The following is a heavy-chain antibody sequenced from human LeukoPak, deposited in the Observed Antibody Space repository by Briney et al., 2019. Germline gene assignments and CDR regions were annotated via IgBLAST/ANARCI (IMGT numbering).Heavy chain of an antibody. V-gene: IGHV3-64D*09. CDR2: ITGNGGST. CDR1: GFTFSNYA. CDR3: MTSSSWYGDS. Sequence: GGSLRLSCSASGFTFSNYAMHWVRQAPGKGLEYVSAITGNGGSTYYADSVRGRFTISRDNSKNTLYLQMNSLRAEDTAVYYCMTSSSWYGDSWGQGTLATVST. D-gene: IGHD6-13*01. J-gene: IGHJ4*02.